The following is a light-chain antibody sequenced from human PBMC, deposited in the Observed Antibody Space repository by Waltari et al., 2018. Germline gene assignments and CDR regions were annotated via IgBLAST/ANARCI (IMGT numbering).Light chain of an antibody. V-gene: IGKV3-20*01. CDR1: QRVTSNY. CDR3: QQHGISPLS. CDR2: RSS. J-gene: IGKJ4*01. Sequence: EIVLTQSPGTLSLSPGETVTLSCRASQRVTSNYLVWYQQKPGQAPRLLISRSSNRAPDVPDRFSGSGSGTDFTLTISRLEPEDAGVYVWQQHGISPLSFGGGTKLEI.